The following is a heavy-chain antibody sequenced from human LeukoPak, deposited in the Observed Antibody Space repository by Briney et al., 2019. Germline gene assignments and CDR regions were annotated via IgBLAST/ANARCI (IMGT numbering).Heavy chain of an antibody. CDR2: IYYSGST. CDR3: ARGVGGAYCGGDCPSDAFDI. J-gene: IGHJ3*02. CDR1: GGSISSSSYY. V-gene: IGHV4-39*01. D-gene: IGHD2-21*02. Sequence: SETLSLTCTVSGGSISSSSYYWGWIRQPPGKGLEWIGSIYYSGSTYYNPSLKSRVTISVDTSKNQFSLKLSSVTAADTAVYYCARGVGGAYCGGDCPSDAFDIWGLGTMVTVSS.